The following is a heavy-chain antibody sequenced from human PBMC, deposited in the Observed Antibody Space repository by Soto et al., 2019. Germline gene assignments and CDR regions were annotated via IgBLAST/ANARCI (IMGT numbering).Heavy chain of an antibody. Sequence: GASVKVSCKASGYTFTSYYMHWVRQAPGQGLEWMGIINPSGGSTSYAQKFQGRVTMTRDTSTSTVYMELSSLRSEDTAVYYCAIEGTRMIVVDYFDYWGQGTLVTVSS. V-gene: IGHV1-46*01. CDR3: AIEGTRMIVVDYFDY. D-gene: IGHD3-22*01. J-gene: IGHJ4*02. CDR1: GYTFTSYY. CDR2: INPSGGST.